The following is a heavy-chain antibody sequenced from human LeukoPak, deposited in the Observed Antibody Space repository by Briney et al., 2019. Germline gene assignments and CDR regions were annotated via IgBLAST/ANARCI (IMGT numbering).Heavy chain of an antibody. CDR1: GGTFSSYA. V-gene: IGHV1-69*13. D-gene: IGHD5-18*01. CDR3: ARQPRGTATDYYYYYYMDV. J-gene: IGHJ6*03. Sequence: GASVKVSCKASGGTFSSYAISWVRQAPGQGLEWMGGITPIFGTANYAQKFQGRVTITADESTSTAYMELSSLRSEDTAVYYCARQPRGTATDYYYYYYMDVWGKGTTVTVSS. CDR2: ITPIFGTA.